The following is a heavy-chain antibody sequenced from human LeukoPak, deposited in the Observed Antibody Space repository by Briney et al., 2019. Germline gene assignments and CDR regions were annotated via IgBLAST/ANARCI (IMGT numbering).Heavy chain of an antibody. J-gene: IGHJ4*02. Sequence: GESLKISCKGSGYSFTSYWSGWVRQMPGKGLEWMGIIYSGDSDTRYSPSFQGQVTISADKSISTAYLQWSSLKASDTAMYYCARLPDIVVVPAAAWGIDYWGQGTLVTVSS. CDR2: IYSGDSDT. CDR1: GYSFTSYW. V-gene: IGHV5-51*01. CDR3: ARLPDIVVVPAAAWGIDY. D-gene: IGHD2-2*01.